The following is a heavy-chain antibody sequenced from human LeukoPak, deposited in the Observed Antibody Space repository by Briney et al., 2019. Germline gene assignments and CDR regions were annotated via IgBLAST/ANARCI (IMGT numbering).Heavy chain of an antibody. CDR3: ARDSGSFDI. J-gene: IGHJ3*02. V-gene: IGHV3-11*06. CDR1: GFTFSDYY. Sequence: GGSLRISCAASGFTFSDYYMSWIRQAPGKGLEWVSYISSSSSYTNYADSVKGRFTISRDNAKNSLYLQMNSLRAEDTAVYYCARDSGSFDIWGQGTMDTVSS. D-gene: IGHD1-26*01. CDR2: ISSSSSYT.